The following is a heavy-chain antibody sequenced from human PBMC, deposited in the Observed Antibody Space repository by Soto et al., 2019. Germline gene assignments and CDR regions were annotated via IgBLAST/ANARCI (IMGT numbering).Heavy chain of an antibody. J-gene: IGHJ4*02. CDR1: GGSISSSSYY. Sequence: TSETLSLTCTVSGGSISSSSYYWGWIRQPPGKGLEWIGSIYYSGSTYYNPSLKSRVTISVDTSKNQFSLKLSSVTAADTAVYYCAKRELRYYFDYWGQGTLVTVSS. CDR2: IYYSGST. CDR3: AKRELRYYFDY. D-gene: IGHD2-21*01. V-gene: IGHV4-39*01.